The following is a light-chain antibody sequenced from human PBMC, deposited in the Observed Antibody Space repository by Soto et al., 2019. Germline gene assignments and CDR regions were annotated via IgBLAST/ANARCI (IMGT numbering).Light chain of an antibody. CDR1: QSVTSSY. CDR3: QQYGGSPWT. J-gene: IGKJ1*01. CDR2: GAS. Sequence: EIGLTQSPGTLSLSPGERATLSCRSSQSVTSSYLAWYQQKPGQAPRLVIYGASSRATGIPVRFSGSGSGTDFTLTISRLEPEDFAVYYCQQYGGSPWTFGQGNKVEIK. V-gene: IGKV3-20*01.